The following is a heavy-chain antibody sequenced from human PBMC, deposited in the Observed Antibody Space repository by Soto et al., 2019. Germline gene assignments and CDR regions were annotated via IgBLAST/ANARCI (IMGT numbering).Heavy chain of an antibody. J-gene: IGHJ4*02. CDR3: AKDFSTMIVVVITGSAFDY. D-gene: IGHD3-22*01. CDR1: GFTFSSYG. CDR2: ISYDGSNK. V-gene: IGHV3-30*18. Sequence: PGGSLRLSCAASGFTFSSYGMHWVRQAPGKGLEWVAVISYDGSNKYYADSVKGRFTISRDNSKNTLYLQMNSLRAEDTAVYYCAKDFSTMIVVVITGSAFDYWGQGTLVTVSS.